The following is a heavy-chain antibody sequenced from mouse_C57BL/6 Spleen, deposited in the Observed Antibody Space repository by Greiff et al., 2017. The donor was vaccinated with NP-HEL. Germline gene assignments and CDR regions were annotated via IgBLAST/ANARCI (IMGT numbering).Heavy chain of an antibody. Sequence: EVQLVESGGDLVKPGGSLKLSCAASGFTFSSYGMSWVRQTPDKRLEWVATISSGGSYTYYPDSVKGRFTISRDNAKNTLYLQMSSLKSEDTAMYYCARLGGYDVDYAMDYWGQGTSVTVSS. CDR2: ISSGGSYT. V-gene: IGHV5-6*01. CDR3: ARLGGYDVDYAMDY. J-gene: IGHJ4*01. D-gene: IGHD2-2*01. CDR1: GFTFSSYG.